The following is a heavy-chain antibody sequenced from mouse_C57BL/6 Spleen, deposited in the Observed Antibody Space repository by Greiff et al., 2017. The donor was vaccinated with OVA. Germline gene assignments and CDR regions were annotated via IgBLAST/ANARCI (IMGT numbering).Heavy chain of an antibody. D-gene: IGHD3-1*01. Sequence: QVQLQQSGAELVKPGASVKISCKASGYAFSSYWMNWVKQRPGKGLEWIGQIYPGDGDTNYNGKFKGKATLTADKSSSTAYMQLSRLTSEATAVYFCARQPSGYAMDYWGQGTSVTVSS. V-gene: IGHV1-80*01. CDR2: IYPGDGDT. CDR1: GYAFSSYW. J-gene: IGHJ4*01. CDR3: ARQPSGYAMDY.